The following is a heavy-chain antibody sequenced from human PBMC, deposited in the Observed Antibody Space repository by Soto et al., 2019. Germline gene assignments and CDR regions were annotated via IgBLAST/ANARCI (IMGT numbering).Heavy chain of an antibody. CDR3: ARDGHSSGFFDY. CDR1: GGSINSGDDY. CDR2: IYYSGNT. Sequence: SETLSLTCTVSGGSINSGDDYWGWIRQHPGKGLEWIGFIYYSGNTYYNPSLKSRLTISIDTSKNQFSLKLNSVTAADTAVYYCARDGHSSGFFDYWGQGMLVTVSS. J-gene: IGHJ4*02. D-gene: IGHD3-22*01. V-gene: IGHV4-31*03.